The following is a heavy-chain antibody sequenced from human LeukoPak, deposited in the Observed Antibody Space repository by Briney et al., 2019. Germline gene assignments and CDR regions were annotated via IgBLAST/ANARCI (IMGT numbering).Heavy chain of an antibody. J-gene: IGHJ3*02. V-gene: IGHV3-74*01. CDR1: GFTFSSCW. Sequence: AGGSLRLSCAASGFTFSSCWMHWVRRAPGKPLVGVSRINGDGSRIIYADSVKARFTISRDNAKNTLYLQMNSLRAEDTAVYYCARVKPATGAFDIWGQGTMVTVSS. CDR2: INGDGSRI. CDR3: ARVKPATGAFDI.